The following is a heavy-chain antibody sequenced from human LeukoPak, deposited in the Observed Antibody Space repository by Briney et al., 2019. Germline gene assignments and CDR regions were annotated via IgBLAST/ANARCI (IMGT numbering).Heavy chain of an antibody. V-gene: IGHV4-4*07. CDR1: GGSISSYY. J-gene: IGHJ4*02. CDR2: IYTSGST. Sequence: SETLSLTCTVSGGSISSYYWSWIRQPAGKGLEWIGRIYTSGSTNYNPSLKSRVTMSVDTSKNQFSLKLSSVTAADTAVYYCARDPYDFWSGHYFDYWGQGTLVTVSS. CDR3: ARDPYDFWSGHYFDY. D-gene: IGHD3-3*01.